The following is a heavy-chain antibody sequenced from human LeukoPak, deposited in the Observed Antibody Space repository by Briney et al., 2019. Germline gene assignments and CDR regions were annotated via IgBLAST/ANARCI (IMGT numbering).Heavy chain of an antibody. V-gene: IGHV4-4*07. J-gene: IGHJ4*02. CDR1: GGSISSYY. Sequence: SETLSLTCTVSGGSISSYYWSWIRQPPGKGLEWIGRIYSSGSTNYNPSLKSRVTMSVDTSKNQFSLKLSSVTAADTAVYYCAASIRRITVAGPSLDYWGQGTLVTVSS. CDR2: IYSSGST. D-gene: IGHD6-19*01. CDR3: AASIRRITVAGPSLDY.